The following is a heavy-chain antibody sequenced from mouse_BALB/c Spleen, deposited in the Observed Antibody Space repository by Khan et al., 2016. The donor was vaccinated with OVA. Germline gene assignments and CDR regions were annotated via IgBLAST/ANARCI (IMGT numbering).Heavy chain of an antibody. J-gene: IGHJ2*01. V-gene: IGHV1S81*02. CDR2: TNPTNGRT. D-gene: IGHD1-1*01. Sequence: QVQLQQSGAELVKAGASVKMSCKASGYTFTSYWMHWVKQRLGQGLEWFAETNPTNGRTYYNEKFKSKATLTVDKSSSTAYMLLSGPTCEDSAVYYSARIKKIVATYFDYGGQGTTLTVSS. CDR1: GYTFTSYW. CDR3: ARIKKIVATYFDY.